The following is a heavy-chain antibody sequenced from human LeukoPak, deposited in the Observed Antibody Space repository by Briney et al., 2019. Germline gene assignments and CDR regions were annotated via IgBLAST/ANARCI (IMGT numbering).Heavy chain of an antibody. V-gene: IGHV3-11*04. CDR3: ARAGSGRSPDWFDP. CDR1: GFTFSDYY. CDR2: ISSSGSTI. J-gene: IGHJ5*02. D-gene: IGHD1-26*01. Sequence: AGGSLRLSCAASGFTFSDYYMSWIRQAPGKGLEWVSYISSSGSTIYYADSVEGRFTISRDNAKNSLYLQMNSLRAEDTAVYYCARAGSGRSPDWFDPWGQGTLVTVSS.